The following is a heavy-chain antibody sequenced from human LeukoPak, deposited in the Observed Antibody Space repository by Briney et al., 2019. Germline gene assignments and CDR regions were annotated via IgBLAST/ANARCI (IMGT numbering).Heavy chain of an antibody. CDR1: GGSISSGSYY. CDR3: ARDREGTLDY. Sequence: PSETLSLTRTVSGGSISSGSYYWSWIRQPAGKGLEWIGRIYTSGSTNYNPSLKSRVTLSVDTSKNQFSLKLSSVTAADTAVYYWARDREGTLDYWGQGTLVTVSS. D-gene: IGHD5-24*01. CDR2: IYTSGST. J-gene: IGHJ4*02. V-gene: IGHV4-61*02.